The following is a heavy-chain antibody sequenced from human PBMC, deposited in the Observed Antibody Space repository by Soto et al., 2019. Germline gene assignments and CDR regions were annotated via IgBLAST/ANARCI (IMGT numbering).Heavy chain of an antibody. CDR2: IYSTGST. CDR1: GDSISKYY. D-gene: IGHD6-13*01. CDR3: ATLGGTSSWYLDYYGMDV. V-gene: IGHV4-59*01. J-gene: IGHJ6*02. Sequence: SETLSLTCTVSGDSISKYYWSWIRQPPGKGLEWIGYIYSTGSTNYNPSLKSRVTMSVDTSKNQFSLKLNSVTAADTAVYYCATLGGTSSWYLDYYGMDVWGQGTTVTVSS.